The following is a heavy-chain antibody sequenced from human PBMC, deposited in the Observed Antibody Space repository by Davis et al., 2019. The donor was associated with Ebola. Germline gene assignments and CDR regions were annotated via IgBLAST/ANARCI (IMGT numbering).Heavy chain of an antibody. Sequence: ASVKVSCKASGGTFSSYAISWVRQAPGQGLEWMGGIIPIFGTANYAQKFQGRVTITADKSTSTAYMELSSLRSEDTAVYYCAREETTVTTGWFDPWGQGTLVTVSS. D-gene: IGHD4-17*01. CDR3: AREETTVTTGWFDP. CDR1: GGTFSSYA. J-gene: IGHJ5*02. CDR2: IIPIFGTA. V-gene: IGHV1-69*06.